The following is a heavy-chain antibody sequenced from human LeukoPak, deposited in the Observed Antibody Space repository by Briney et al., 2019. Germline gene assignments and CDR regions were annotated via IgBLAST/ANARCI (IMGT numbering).Heavy chain of an antibody. J-gene: IGHJ4*02. V-gene: IGHV4-61*02. CDR1: GGSISSGSYY. CDR2: IYTSGST. CDR3: ASKIWSTTL. D-gene: IGHD4-17*01. Sequence: PSETLSLSCTASGGSISSGSYYWSWIRQPAGKGLEWIGRIYTSGSTNYNPSLKSRATISADMSKNQFSMKLSSVTTADTAVYYCASKIWSTTLWGQGTLVTVSS.